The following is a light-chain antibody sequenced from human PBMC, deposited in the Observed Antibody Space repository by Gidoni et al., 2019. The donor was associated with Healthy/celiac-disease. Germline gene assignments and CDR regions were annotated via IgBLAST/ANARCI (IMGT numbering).Light chain of an antibody. V-gene: IGLV1-51*01. CDR2: DNN. Sequence: SVFTQPPSVSAAPGQKVTISCSGSSSNIGNNYVSWYQQLPGTAPKLLIYDNNTRPSGIPDRFSGSKSGTSATLGITGLQTGDEADYYCGTWDSSLSAVVFGGGTKLTVL. J-gene: IGLJ2*01. CDR3: GTWDSSLSAVV. CDR1: SSNIGNNY.